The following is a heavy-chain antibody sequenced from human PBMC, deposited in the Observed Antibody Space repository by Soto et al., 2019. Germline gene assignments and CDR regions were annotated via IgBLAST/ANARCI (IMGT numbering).Heavy chain of an antibody. Sequence: PSETLSLTCAVSGGSISSGGYSWNWIRQPPGKGLEWIGYIYHSGSTYYNPSLKSQVTISVDRSKNQFSLKLSSVTAADTAVFYCARERVKTTVTRTSYYFDYWGQGTLVTVSS. J-gene: IGHJ4*02. D-gene: IGHD4-17*01. CDR2: IYHSGST. V-gene: IGHV4-30-2*01. CDR1: GGSISSGGYS. CDR3: ARERVKTTVTRTSYYFDY.